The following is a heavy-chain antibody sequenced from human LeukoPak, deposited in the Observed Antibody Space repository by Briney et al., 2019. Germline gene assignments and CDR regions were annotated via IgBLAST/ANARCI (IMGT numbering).Heavy chain of an antibody. CDR2: IYPRDGST. J-gene: IGHJ4*02. CDR3: ARGQEGFDY. V-gene: IGHV1-46*01. Sequence: ASVKVSCKASGYTFTSNYMHWVRQAPGQGLEWMGMIYPRDGSTSYAQKFQGRVTVTRDTSTSTVHMELSGPRSEDTAVYYCARGQEGFDYWGQGTLVTVSS. CDR1: GYTFTSNY.